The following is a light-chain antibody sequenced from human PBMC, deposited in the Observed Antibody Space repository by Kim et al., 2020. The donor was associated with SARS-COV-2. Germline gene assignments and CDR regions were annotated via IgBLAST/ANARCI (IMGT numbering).Light chain of an antibody. J-gene: IGKJ2*01. V-gene: IGKV3-15*01. CDR1: QSVSSN. CDR2: GAS. CDR3: QQYNNWPPYT. Sequence: VSPGERATLSCRASQSVSSNLAWYQQKPGQAPRLLIHGASTRATGVPARFSGSGSGTEFTLTISSLQSEDFAVYYCQQYNNWPPYTFGQGTKVDIK.